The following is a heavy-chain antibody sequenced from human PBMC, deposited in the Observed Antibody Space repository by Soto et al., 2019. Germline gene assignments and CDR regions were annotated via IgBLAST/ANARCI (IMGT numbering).Heavy chain of an antibody. V-gene: IGHV3-23*01. Sequence: EVQLLESGGGLVQPGGSLRLSCAASGFTFSSYAMSWVRQAPGKGLEWVSAISGSGGSTYYADSVKGRFTISRDNSKNTLYLKMNSLRAEDTAVYYCAKGRSGYDYFDYWGQGTLVTVSS. CDR2: ISGSGGST. CDR3: AKGRSGYDYFDY. D-gene: IGHD5-12*01. J-gene: IGHJ4*02. CDR1: GFTFSSYA.